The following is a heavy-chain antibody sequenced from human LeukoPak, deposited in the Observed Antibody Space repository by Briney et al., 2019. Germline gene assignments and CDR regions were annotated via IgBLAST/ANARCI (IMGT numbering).Heavy chain of an antibody. J-gene: IGHJ3*01. CDR1: GFTLSDSY. Sequence: GGSLRLSCGASGFTLSDSYMSWIRRAPGKGLEWVSYILMSTNYTSYAASVKGRFTISRDNAKNSLYLQMNSLRAEDTALYYCAKEGGTRGTFDVWGQGTMVTVSS. D-gene: IGHD3/OR15-3a*01. V-gene: IGHV3-11*05. CDR3: AKEGGTRGTFDV. CDR2: ILMSTNYT.